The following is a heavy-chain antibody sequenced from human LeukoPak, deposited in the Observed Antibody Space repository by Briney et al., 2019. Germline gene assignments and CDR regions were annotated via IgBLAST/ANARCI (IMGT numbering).Heavy chain of an antibody. CDR3: ARDTYYYDSSGYYYVGYFDY. Sequence: PSETLSLTCTVSGGSISSYYWSWIRQPPGKGLEWIGYIYYSGSTNYNPSLKSRVTISVDTSKNQFSLKLSSVTAADTAVYYCARDTYYYDSSGYYYVGYFDYWGQGTLVTVSS. CDR1: GGSISSYY. CDR2: IYYSGST. V-gene: IGHV4-59*01. D-gene: IGHD3-22*01. J-gene: IGHJ4*02.